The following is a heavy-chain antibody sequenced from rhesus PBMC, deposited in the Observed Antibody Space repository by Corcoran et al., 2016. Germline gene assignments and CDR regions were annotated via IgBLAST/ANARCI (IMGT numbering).Heavy chain of an antibody. CDR1: GFTFSSYG. D-gene: IGHD4-35*01. CDR3: ATPYGNSAESFDF. V-gene: IGHV3S25*01. J-gene: IGHJ1*01. CDR2: IKRGGHST. Sequence: EVQLVDSGGGLVQPGGSLRLSCVASGFTFSSYGLYWVRQAAGKGLEWISAIKRGGHSTYYADSVKGRFTISRDNAKNTLSLQMNSLRAEDSAVYYCATPYGNSAESFDFWGQGALVTVSS.